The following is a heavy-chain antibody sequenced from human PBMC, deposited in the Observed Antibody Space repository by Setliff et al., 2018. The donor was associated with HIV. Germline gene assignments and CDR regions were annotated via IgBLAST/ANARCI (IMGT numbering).Heavy chain of an antibody. D-gene: IGHD2-2*01. Sequence: PSETLSLTCTVSGGSISSYYWSWIRQPPGKGLEWIGDIYDSGRTNYNPSLKSQASISVDTSENQFSLKLTSVTAADTAVYYCARDRSVPGTYRYFDYWSQGTLVTVSS. CDR2: IYDSGRT. V-gene: IGHV4-59*01. J-gene: IGHJ4*02. CDR3: ARDRSVPGTYRYFDY. CDR1: GGSISSYY.